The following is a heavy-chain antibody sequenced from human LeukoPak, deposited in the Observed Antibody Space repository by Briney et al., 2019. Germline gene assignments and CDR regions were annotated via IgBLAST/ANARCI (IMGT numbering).Heavy chain of an antibody. J-gene: IGHJ4*02. Sequence: GRSLRLSCAASGFTFSSYAMHWVRQAPGKGLEWVAVISYDGSNKYYADSVKGRFTISRDNSKNTLYLQMNSLRAEDTAVYYCARDPTAVETGPFDYWGQGTLVTVSS. D-gene: IGHD5-18*01. CDR1: GFTFSSYA. CDR2: ISYDGSNK. V-gene: IGHV3-30-3*01. CDR3: ARDPTAVETGPFDY.